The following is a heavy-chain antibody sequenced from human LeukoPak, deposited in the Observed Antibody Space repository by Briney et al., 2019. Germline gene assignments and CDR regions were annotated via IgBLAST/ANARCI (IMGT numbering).Heavy chain of an antibody. CDR1: GDTLTALS. D-gene: IGHD2-2*01. V-gene: IGHV1-24*01. CDR3: TTGKIYCSTTSCSDDY. Sequence: ASVKVSCMVSGDTLTALSMHWVRQAPGKGLEWMGGFHPEDGETIYAQKFQGRVTMTEDTSTDTAYMVLSSLRSDDTAVYYCTTGKIYCSTTSCSDDYWGQGTLVTVSS. J-gene: IGHJ4*02. CDR2: FHPEDGET.